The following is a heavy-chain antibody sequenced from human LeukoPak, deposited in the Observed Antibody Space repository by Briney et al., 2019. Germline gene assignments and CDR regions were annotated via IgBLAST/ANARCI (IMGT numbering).Heavy chain of an antibody. D-gene: IGHD6-19*01. J-gene: IGHJ4*02. Sequence: PGGSLRLSCAASGFTFSSYAMSWVRQAPGKGLEWVSAISGSGGSTYYADPVKGRFTISRDNSKNTLYLQMNSLRAEDTAVYYCAKDYQGKVVAGTAELDYWGQGTLVTVSS. CDR2: ISGSGGST. V-gene: IGHV3-23*01. CDR1: GFTFSSYA. CDR3: AKDYQGKVVAGTAELDY.